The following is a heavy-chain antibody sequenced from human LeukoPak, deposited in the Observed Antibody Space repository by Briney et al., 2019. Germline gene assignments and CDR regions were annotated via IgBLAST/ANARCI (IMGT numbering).Heavy chain of an antibody. J-gene: IGHJ4*02. CDR2: INPNSGGT. CDR1: GYTFTGYY. V-gene: IGHV1-2*02. D-gene: IGHD3-22*01. Sequence: ASVKVSCKASGYTFTGYYMHWVRQAPGQGLEWMGWINPNSGGTNYAQKFQGRVTMTRDTSISTVFMELSRLRSDDTAVYYCARADYYDSSGYLAYWGQGTLVTVSS. CDR3: ARADYYDSSGYLAY.